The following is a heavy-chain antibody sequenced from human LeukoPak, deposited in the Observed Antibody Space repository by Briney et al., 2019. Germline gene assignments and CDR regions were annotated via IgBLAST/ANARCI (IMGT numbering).Heavy chain of an antibody. CDR1: GFTFSSYS. CDR3: ARDPRIDVDY. V-gene: IGHV3-48*01. J-gene: IGHJ4*02. Sequence: PGGSLRLSCAASGFTFSSYSMNWVRQAPGKGLEWVSYISSSSSTIYYADSVKGRFTISRDNAKNSLYLQMNSLRAEDTAVYYCARDPRIDVDYWGQGTLVTVSS. D-gene: IGHD5-24*01. CDR2: ISSSSSTI.